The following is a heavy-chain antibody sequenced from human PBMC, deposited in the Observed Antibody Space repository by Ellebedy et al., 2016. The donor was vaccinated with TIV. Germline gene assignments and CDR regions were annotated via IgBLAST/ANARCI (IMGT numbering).Heavy chain of an antibody. CDR2: ISGDAGST. CDR1: GFRFEGFA. D-gene: IGHD3-22*01. J-gene: IGHJ4*02. CDR3: AKDRTNNYDSLDAFLES. Sequence: GESLKISCAASGFRFEGFALSWVRQAPGQGLEWVSSISGDAGSTHYADSVKGRFTISRDNSKKTVFLQMNSLTAGDTATYYCAKDRTNNYDSLDAFLESWGQGTLVTVSS. V-gene: IGHV3-23*01.